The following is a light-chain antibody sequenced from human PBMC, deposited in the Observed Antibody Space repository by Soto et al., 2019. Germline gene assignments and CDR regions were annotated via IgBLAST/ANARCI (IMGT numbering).Light chain of an antibody. Sequence: EIVMTQSPATLSVSPGERATLSCRASQSVSSTLAWYQQKPGQAPRLLIYGASTRATGIPARFSGGGSGKEFTLTISSLQSEDFAIYYCQQYNNWPYTFGQGTKLEIK. CDR1: QSVSST. CDR2: GAS. J-gene: IGKJ2*01. V-gene: IGKV3-15*01. CDR3: QQYNNWPYT.